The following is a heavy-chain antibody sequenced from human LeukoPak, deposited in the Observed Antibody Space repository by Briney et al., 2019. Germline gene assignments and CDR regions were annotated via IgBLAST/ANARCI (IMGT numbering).Heavy chain of an antibody. D-gene: IGHD5-24*01. CDR1: GFTFSDYY. CDR2: ICISRNIK. V-gene: IGHV3-11*01. J-gene: IGHJ4*02. CDR3: ARVGLLGYNANTLDY. Sequence: PGGSLRLSCATSGFTFSDYYMSWIRQAPGKGLEWVSYICISRNIKHYTESEKGRFTISRDHAKNSLYLQMNSRRAEDTAVYYCARVGLLGYNANTLDYWGQGTLVTVSS.